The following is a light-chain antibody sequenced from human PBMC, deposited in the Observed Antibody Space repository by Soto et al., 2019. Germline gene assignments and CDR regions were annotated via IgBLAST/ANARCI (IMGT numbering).Light chain of an antibody. CDR3: QQYNNWPRAT. Sequence: VLTQSPATLSLSPGETATLSCRASQSINSNLAWYQQKPGQAPRLFMFRASSRATGVPARFSGSGSETEFKLAISSLQSEDFAVYYCQQYNNWPRATFGGGTRVETK. CDR1: QSINSN. CDR2: RAS. V-gene: IGKV3-15*01. J-gene: IGKJ4*01.